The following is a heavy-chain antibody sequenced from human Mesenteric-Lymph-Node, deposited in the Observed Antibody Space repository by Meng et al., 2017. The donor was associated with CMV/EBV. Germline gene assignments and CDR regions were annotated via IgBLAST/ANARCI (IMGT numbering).Heavy chain of an antibody. J-gene: IGHJ3*02. Sequence: ASVKVSCKASGYTFTGYFIHWVRQAPGQGLEWMGWINPNFGGTDYAQKFKGRVTMTRGTSISTAYMELSSLRSDDTAVYYCARDYYGNRGHDWRGAFDIWGQGTVVTVSS. CDR1: GYTFTGYF. D-gene: IGHD3-22*01. CDR2: INPNFGGT. V-gene: IGHV1-2*02. CDR3: ARDYYGNRGHDWRGAFDI.